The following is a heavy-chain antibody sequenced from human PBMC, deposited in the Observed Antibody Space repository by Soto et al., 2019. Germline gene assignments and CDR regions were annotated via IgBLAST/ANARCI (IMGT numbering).Heavy chain of an antibody. CDR2: ISGSGGST. D-gene: IGHD1-20*01. Sequence: GGSLRLSCAASGFTFSIFAMSWVRQSPGKGLEWVSTISGSGGSTYYADAVKGRFTISRDNSTGTLYLQMKSLRVEDTAIYYCAKEVSLGSTVELGYWGQGALVTVSS. CDR3: AKEVSLGSTVELGY. V-gene: IGHV3-23*01. J-gene: IGHJ4*02. CDR1: GFTFSIFA.